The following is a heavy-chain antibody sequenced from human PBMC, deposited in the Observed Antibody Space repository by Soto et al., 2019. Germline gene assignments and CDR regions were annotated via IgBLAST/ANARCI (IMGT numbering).Heavy chain of an antibody. CDR2: ITPLFGTA. J-gene: IGHJ6*02. Sequence: SLKVSCKASGGIFNSYFISWIRQAPGEGLEWMGGITPLFGTANYAQKFQGRVTLTADESTTTAYMELSGLRFEDTAMYYCARDRYSYYDFWSGSLPYYYYGMDVWG. D-gene: IGHD3-3*01. CDR1: GGIFNSYF. CDR3: ARDRYSYYDFWSGSLPYYYYGMDV. V-gene: IGHV1-69*13.